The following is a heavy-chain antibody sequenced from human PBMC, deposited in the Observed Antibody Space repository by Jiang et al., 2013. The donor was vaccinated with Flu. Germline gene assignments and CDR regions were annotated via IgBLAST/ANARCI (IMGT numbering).Heavy chain of an antibody. V-gene: IGHV1-8*01. Sequence: GAEVKKPGASVKVSCKASGYTFTSYDINWVRQATGQGLEWMGWMNPNSGNTGYAQKFQGRVTMTRNTSISTAYMELSSLRSEDTAVYYCASRPSGGGKVPFDYWGQGTLVTVSS. CDR1: GYTFTSYD. J-gene: IGHJ4*02. D-gene: IGHD4-23*01. CDR3: ASRPSGGGKVPFDY. CDR2: MNPNSGNT.